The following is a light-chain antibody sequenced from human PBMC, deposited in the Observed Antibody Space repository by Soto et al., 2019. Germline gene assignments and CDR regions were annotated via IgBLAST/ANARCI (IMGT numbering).Light chain of an antibody. CDR1: QSVNNY. V-gene: IGKV3-11*01. J-gene: IGKJ4*01. Sequence: EIVLTQSPATLSLSPGERATLSCRASQSVNNYLAWYQQRPGLAPRLLIYDASNRATGIPARFSGSGSGTDFTLTISSLEPEDFAVYYCQQRRNWPLTFGGGTKVEIK. CDR2: DAS. CDR3: QQRRNWPLT.